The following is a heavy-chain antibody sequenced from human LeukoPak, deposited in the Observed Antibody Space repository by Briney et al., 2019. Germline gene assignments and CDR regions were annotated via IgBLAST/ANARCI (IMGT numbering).Heavy chain of an antibody. V-gene: IGHV4-34*01. D-gene: IGHD6-13*01. CDR1: GGSFSGYY. CDR3: ARDEGPIAAAAFDY. CDR2: INHSGST. J-gene: IGHJ4*02. Sequence: SETLSLTCAVYGGSFSGYYWSWIRLPPGKGLEWIGEINHSGSTNYNPSLKSRVTISVDTSKNQFSLKLSSVTAADTAVYYCARDEGPIAAAAFDYWGQGTLVTVSS.